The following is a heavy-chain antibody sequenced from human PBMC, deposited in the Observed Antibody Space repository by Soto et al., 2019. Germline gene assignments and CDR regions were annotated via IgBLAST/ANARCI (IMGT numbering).Heavy chain of an antibody. CDR3: AKDLLGRSYYYYYGMDV. D-gene: IGHD3-10*01. CDR2: ISGSGGST. Sequence: PGGSLRLSCAASGFTFSSYAMSWVRQDPGKGLEWVSAISGSGGSTYYADSVKGRFTISRDNSKNTLYLQMNSLRAEDTAVYYCAKDLLGRSYYYYYGMDVWGQGTTVTVSS. CDR1: GFTFSSYA. J-gene: IGHJ6*02. V-gene: IGHV3-23*01.